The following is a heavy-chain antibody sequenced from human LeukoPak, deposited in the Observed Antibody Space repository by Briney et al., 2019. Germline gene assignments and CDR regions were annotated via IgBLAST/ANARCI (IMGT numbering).Heavy chain of an antibody. CDR3: ARAAFKYCSSTSCPVEY. CDR2: IYHSGST. Sequence: PSETLSLTCTVSGGSISSYYWSWIRQPPGKGLEWIGYIYHSGSTYYNPSLKSRVTISADRSKNQFSLKLSSVTAADTAVYYCARAAFKYCSSTSCPVEYWGQGTLVTVSS. V-gene: IGHV4-59*12. D-gene: IGHD2-2*01. J-gene: IGHJ4*02. CDR1: GGSISSYY.